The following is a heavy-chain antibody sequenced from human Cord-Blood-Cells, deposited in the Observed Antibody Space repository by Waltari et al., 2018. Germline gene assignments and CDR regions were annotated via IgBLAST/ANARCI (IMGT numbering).Heavy chain of an antibody. CDR3: ARDSSSWYFAFDI. CDR2: IWYDGSNK. CDR1: GFTFSSYG. V-gene: IGHV3-33*01. D-gene: IGHD6-13*01. J-gene: IGHJ3*02. Sequence: QVQLVESGGGVVQPGRSLRLSCAASGFTFSSYGTPWVRQAPGKGLEWVAVIWYDGSNKYYADSVKGRFTISRDNSKNTLYLQMNSLRAEDTAVYYCARDSSSWYFAFDIWGQGTMVTVSS.